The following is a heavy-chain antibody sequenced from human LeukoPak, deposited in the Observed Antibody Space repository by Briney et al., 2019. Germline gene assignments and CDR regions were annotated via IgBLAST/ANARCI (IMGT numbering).Heavy chain of an antibody. CDR3: ARDNRIYYYGMDV. CDR1: GGSISSYY. J-gene: IGHJ6*02. CDR2: IYYSGST. Sequence: SETLSLTCTVSGGSISSYYWSRIRQPPGKGLEWIGYIYYSGSTNYNPSLKSRVTISVDTSKNQFSLKLSSVTAADTAVYYCARDNRIYYYGMDVWGQGTTVTVSS. V-gene: IGHV4-59*01.